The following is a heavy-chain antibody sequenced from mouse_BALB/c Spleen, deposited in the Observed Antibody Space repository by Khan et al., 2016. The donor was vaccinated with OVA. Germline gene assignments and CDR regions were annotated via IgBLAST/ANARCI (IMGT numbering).Heavy chain of an antibody. CDR2: INTNTGEP. CDR1: GYTFTNYG. J-gene: IGHJ4*01. D-gene: IGHD2-10*01. CDR3: ARPPYFSYVMVY. Sequence: QIQLVQSGPELKKPGETVKISCKASGYTFTNYGLNWVKQAPGKGLQWMGWINTNTGEPTYAVDFKGRFAFSLEPSASTAYLQINNLKNEDTATYFCARPPYFSYVMVYWGQGTSVTVSS. V-gene: IGHV9-3-1*01.